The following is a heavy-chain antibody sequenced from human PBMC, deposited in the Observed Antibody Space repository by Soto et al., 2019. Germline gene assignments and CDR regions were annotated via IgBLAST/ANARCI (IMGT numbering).Heavy chain of an antibody. CDR1: GFSFSSYW. V-gene: IGHV3-7*01. D-gene: IGHD6-19*01. J-gene: IGHJ4*01. Sequence: LRLSCAASGFSFSSYWMSWVRQASGKGLEWVANIKQDGSEKYYVDSVKGRFTLSRDNAKNSLQLQMSSLRDEDTAIYFCARVAYGNGWIFDYWGQGTLVTVSS. CDR3: ARVAYGNGWIFDY. CDR2: IKQDGSEK.